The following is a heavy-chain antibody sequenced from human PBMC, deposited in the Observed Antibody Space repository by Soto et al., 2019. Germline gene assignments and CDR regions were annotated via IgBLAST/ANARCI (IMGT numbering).Heavy chain of an antibody. J-gene: IGHJ4*02. D-gene: IGHD1-1*01. V-gene: IGHV3-33*01. CDR3: VRGENWHDEASDY. Sequence: QVQLVESGGGVVQPGRSLRLSCAASGFMFSNHGMHWVRQAPGKGLEWVAVIWSDGNNRYYADSVKGRFTISRDNYKNTIKRQVNSMREEETAVYYCVRGENWHDEASDYWGQGTLVTVAS. CDR1: GFMFSNHG. CDR2: IWSDGNNR.